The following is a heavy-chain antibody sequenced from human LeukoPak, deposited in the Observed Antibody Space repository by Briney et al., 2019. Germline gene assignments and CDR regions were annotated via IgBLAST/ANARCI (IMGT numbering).Heavy chain of an antibody. D-gene: IGHD6-13*01. V-gene: IGHV1-69*02. CDR1: GGTFSSYT. CDR2: IIPILGIA. CDR3: ATGYSSSWYVYYYYGMDV. J-gene: IGHJ6*02. Sequence: ASVKVSRKDSGGTFSSYTISWVRQAPGQGLEWMRRIIPILGIANYAQKFQGRVTITADKSTSTAYMELSSLRSEDTAVYYCATGYSSSWYVYYYYGMDVWGQGTTVTVSS.